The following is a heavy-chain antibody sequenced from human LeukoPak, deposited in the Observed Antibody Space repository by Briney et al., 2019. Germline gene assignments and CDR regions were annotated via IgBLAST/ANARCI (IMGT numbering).Heavy chain of an antibody. Sequence: PGGSLRLSCAASGFTFSSYAMSWVRQAPGKGLDWVSGISGSGGSTNHADSVKGRFTISRDNAKNSLYLQMNSLRAEDTAVYYCARGPAMAAADGDYYYYYMDVWGKGTTVTVSS. J-gene: IGHJ6*03. CDR2: ISGSGGST. V-gene: IGHV3-23*01. CDR1: GFTFSSYA. CDR3: ARGPAMAAADGDYYYYYMDV. D-gene: IGHD6-13*01.